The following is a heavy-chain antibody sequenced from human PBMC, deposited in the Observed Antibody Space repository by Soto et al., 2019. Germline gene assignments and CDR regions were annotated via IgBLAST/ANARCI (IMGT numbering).Heavy chain of an antibody. Sequence: SSETLSLTCTVSGGSISTKYWNWIRQPPGKGLEWIGYIDYSGSSKSNPSLNSRVTMSVDTSKNQFSLKLTSVTAADTAVYYCARDLGQWLVQGAFDIWGPGTMVTVS. CDR2: IDYSGSS. J-gene: IGHJ3*02. CDR1: GGSISTKY. V-gene: IGHV4-59*12. CDR3: ARDLGQWLVQGAFDI. D-gene: IGHD6-19*01.